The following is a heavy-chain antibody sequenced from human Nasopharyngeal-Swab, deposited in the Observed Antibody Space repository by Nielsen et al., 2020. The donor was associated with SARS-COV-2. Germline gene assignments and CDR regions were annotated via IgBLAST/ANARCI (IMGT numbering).Heavy chain of an antibody. V-gene: IGHV1-18*04. CDR2: IGPYNGET. CDR1: GYTFTAYG. D-gene: IGHD3-3*01. CDR3: ARQEWAILYYFDY. Sequence: ASVKVSCNASGYTFTAYGISWVRHAPGQGPEWMGWIGPYNGETDYAQNFQGRVTMTTETSTSTAYMELRDLRSDDTAVYYCARQEWAILYYFDYWGQGTLVTVSS. J-gene: IGHJ4*02.